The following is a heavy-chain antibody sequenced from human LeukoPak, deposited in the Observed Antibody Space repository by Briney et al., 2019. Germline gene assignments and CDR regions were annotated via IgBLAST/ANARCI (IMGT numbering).Heavy chain of an antibody. D-gene: IGHD3-9*01. Sequence: PSETLSLTCTVSGYSISSGYYWGWIRQPPGKGLEWIGSIYHSGSTYYNPSLKSRVTISVDTSKNQFSLKLSSVTAADTAVYYCAIGTADILTGYYTGGIDYWGQGTLVTVSS. CDR1: GYSISSGYY. J-gene: IGHJ4*02. V-gene: IGHV4-38-2*02. CDR3: AIGTADILTGYYTGGIDY. CDR2: IYHSGST.